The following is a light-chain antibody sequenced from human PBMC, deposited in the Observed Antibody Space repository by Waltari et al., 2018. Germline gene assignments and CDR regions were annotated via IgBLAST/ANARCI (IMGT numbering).Light chain of an antibody. CDR2: AAS. Sequence: AIQMTQSPSSLSASLGDRVSITCRASQGIRDDLGWYQQKPGKAPKLLIYAASTLQSGVPWRFRGSGFGTDFTITISSLQPEDFATYYCLQDYNYPYTFGQGTKLEIK. CDR1: QGIRDD. J-gene: IGKJ2*01. V-gene: IGKV1-6*01. CDR3: LQDYNYPYT.